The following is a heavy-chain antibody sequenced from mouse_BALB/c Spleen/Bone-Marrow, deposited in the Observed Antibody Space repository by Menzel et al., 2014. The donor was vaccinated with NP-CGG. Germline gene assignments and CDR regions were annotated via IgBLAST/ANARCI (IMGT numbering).Heavy chain of an antibody. CDR3: ARDKGRVFFDY. J-gene: IGHJ2*01. CDR1: GFTFTDYY. CDR2: IRNKANGYTT. V-gene: IGHV7-3*02. Sequence: EVMLVESGGGLVQPGVSLSLSCATSGFTFTDYYMNWVRQPPGKALEWLGFIRNKANGYTTEYSASVKGRFTISRDNSQNILYLQMNTLRAEDSATYYCARDKGRVFFDYWGQGTTLTVSS.